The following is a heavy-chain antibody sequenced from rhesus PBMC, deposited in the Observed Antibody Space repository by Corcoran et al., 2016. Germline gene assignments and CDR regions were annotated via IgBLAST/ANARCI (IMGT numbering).Heavy chain of an antibody. CDR2: IYGNSATP. CDR1: GGSISGYYY. Sequence: QVKLQQWGEGLVKPSETLSLTCAVYGGSISGYYYWIWLRQPAGKGLEGVGYIYGNSATPTYTPTRKNRVPSSNDTSKNQFSLKLSSVTAADTAVYYCARGGNQYSSWSYGLDSWGQGVVVTVSS. J-gene: IGHJ6*01. D-gene: IGHD6-13*01. V-gene: IGHV4-73*01. CDR3: ARGGNQYSSWSYGLDS.